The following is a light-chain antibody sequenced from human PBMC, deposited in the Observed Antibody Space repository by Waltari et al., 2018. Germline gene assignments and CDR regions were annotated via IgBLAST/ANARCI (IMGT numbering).Light chain of an antibody. J-gene: IGKJ2*03. Sequence: DIQMTQSPSSLSASVGDTVTITCRASQSISSWLAWYQQQPGKAPKPLIYKASSLQSGVPSRFSGSGSGTDFTLTISSLQPEDFATYYCLQYSSSPYSFGQGTKVEIK. CDR3: LQYSSSPYS. V-gene: IGKV1D-16*01. CDR2: KAS. CDR1: QSISSW.